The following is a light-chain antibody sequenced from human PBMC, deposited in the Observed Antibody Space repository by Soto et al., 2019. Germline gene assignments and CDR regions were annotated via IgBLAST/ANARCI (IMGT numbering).Light chain of an antibody. CDR3: SSYTVTNNFGV. CDR2: EVR. Sequence: QSALTQPPSASGSPGQSVTISCTGSSSDVGGYNYVSWYQQHPGKAPKLVIYEVRKRPSVVPDRFSSSKSVNTASLTVSGLQAEDEADYYCSSYTVTNNFGVFGPGTKLTVL. V-gene: IGLV2-8*01. J-gene: IGLJ3*02. CDR1: SSDVGGYNY.